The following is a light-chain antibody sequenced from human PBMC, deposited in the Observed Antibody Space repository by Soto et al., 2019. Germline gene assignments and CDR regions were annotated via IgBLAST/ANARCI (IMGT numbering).Light chain of an antibody. CDR3: ASWDDSLKGVL. J-gene: IGLJ3*02. CDR1: RSNIGSNL. V-gene: IGLV1-44*01. Sequence: QPVLTQPPSASGTPGQRVSISCSGGRSNIGSNLVSWHQQLPGTAPKLLLYFNDQRPSGVPDRFSGSKSGTSASLAVSELQSEDEADYFCASWDDSLKGVLFGGGTKLTVL. CDR2: FND.